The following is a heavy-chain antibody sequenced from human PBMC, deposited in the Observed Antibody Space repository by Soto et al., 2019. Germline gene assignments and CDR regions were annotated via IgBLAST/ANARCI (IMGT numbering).Heavy chain of an antibody. V-gene: IGHV3-48*01. D-gene: IGHD6-13*01. CDR2: ISSSSTI. CDR3: ARAEGFKYSSRFDI. J-gene: IGHJ3*02. Sequence: GGSLRLSCAASGFTFSSYSMNWVRQAPGKGLEWVSYISSSSTIYYADSVKGRFTISRDNAKNSLYLQMNSLRAEDTAVYYCARAEGFKYSSRFDIWGQGTMVTVSS. CDR1: GFTFSSYS.